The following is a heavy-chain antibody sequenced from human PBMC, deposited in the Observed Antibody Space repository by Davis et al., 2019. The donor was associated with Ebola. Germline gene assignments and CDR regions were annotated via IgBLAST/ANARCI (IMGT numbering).Heavy chain of an antibody. CDR3: ARDVATYYDFWSGYYTG. CDR1: GFTFSSYW. D-gene: IGHD3-3*01. V-gene: IGHV3-7*01. CDR2: IKQDGSEK. Sequence: GGSLRLSCAASGFTFSSYWMSWVHQAPGKGLEWVANIKQDGSEKYYVDSVKGRFTISRDNAKNSLYLQMNSLRAEDTAVYYCARDVATYYDFWSGYYTGWGQGTLVTVSS. J-gene: IGHJ4*02.